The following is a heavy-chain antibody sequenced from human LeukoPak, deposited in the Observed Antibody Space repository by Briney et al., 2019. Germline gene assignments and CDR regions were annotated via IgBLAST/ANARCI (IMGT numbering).Heavy chain of an antibody. CDR1: GFTFNSYA. CDR3: AKGVAAAADY. D-gene: IGHD6-13*01. CDR2: VSGSGGRT. J-gene: IGHJ4*02. V-gene: IGHV3-23*01. Sequence: GGSLRLSCAASGFTFNSYAMSWVRQAPGKGLEWVSAVSGSGGRTYYADSVQGRFTISRDNAKDTLYLQMNSLRAGDTAVYYCAKGVAAAADYWGQGTLVTVSS.